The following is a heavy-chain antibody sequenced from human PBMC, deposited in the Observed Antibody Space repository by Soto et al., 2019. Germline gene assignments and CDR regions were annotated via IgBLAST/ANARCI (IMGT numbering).Heavy chain of an antibody. J-gene: IGHJ6*02. CDR3: ARVGGSSWYVWQVRYYYGMDV. V-gene: IGHV3-13*01. CDR2: IGTAGDT. D-gene: IGHD6-13*01. Sequence: GGSLRLSCAASGFTFSSYDMHWVRQATGKGLEWVSAIGTAGDTYYPGSVKGRFTISRENAKNSLYLQMNSLRAEDTAVYYCARVGGSSWYVWQVRYYYGMDVGGQGTTVTVSS. CDR1: GFTFSSYD.